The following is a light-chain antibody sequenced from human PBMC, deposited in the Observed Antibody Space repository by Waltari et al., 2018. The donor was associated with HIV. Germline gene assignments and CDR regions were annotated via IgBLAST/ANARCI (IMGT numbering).Light chain of an antibody. CDR3: CSYTGTYVLTWA. J-gene: IGLJ3*02. V-gene: IGLV2-11*01. CDR2: DVN. CDR1: PSDVGGYNY. Sequence: QSALTQPRSVSGSPGQSVTISCTGTPSDVGGYNYVSWYQQHPGKAPQLMIFDVNKRPSGVPDRFSGSKSGNTASLTISGLQAEDEADYYCCSYTGTYVLTWAFGGGTKLTVL.